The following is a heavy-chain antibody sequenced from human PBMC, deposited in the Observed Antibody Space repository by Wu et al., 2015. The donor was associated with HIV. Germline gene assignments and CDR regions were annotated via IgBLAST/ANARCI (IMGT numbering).Heavy chain of an antibody. Sequence: LVQSGPEAKRPGASVKVSCKASYTLTWYPIAWVRQTPGQRLEWMGWMDPYTGHIQSAQRFQDRITLTTDNPTNTGYMELRSLTSDDTAIYFCAKVEFDSKYYTWFDLWGQGTLVTVSS. CDR3: AKVEFDSKYYTWFDL. J-gene: IGHJ5*01. D-gene: IGHD4-11*01. V-gene: IGHV1-18*01. CDR1: YTLTWYP. CDR2: MDPYTGHI.